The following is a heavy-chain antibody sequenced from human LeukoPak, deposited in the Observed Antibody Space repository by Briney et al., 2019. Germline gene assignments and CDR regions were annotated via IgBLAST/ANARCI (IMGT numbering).Heavy chain of an antibody. CDR3: ARDANYDSSGYPDY. Sequence: GGTLRLSCAASGFTFSSYAMHWVRQAPGKGLEWLAVISYDGSNKYYADSVKGRFTISRDNSKNTLYLQMNSLRAEDTAVYYCARDANYDSSGYPDYWGQGTLVTVSS. CDR1: GFTFSSYA. CDR2: ISYDGSNK. V-gene: IGHV3-30*04. J-gene: IGHJ4*02. D-gene: IGHD3-22*01.